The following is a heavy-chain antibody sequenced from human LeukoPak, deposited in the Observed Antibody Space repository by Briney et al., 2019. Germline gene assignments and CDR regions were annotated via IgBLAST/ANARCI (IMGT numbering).Heavy chain of an antibody. D-gene: IGHD1-26*01. CDR3: ARSSGTSYSGSQDY. J-gene: IGHJ4*02. CDR2: ISSSGSPT. CDR1: GFTFSSYS. Sequence: GGSLRLSCAASGFTFSSYSMNWVRQAPGKGLEWVSYISSSGSPTKYADSVKGRFTISRDNAKNSLYLQMNSLRDEDTAVYYCARSSGTSYSGSQDYWGQGTLVTVSS. V-gene: IGHV3-48*02.